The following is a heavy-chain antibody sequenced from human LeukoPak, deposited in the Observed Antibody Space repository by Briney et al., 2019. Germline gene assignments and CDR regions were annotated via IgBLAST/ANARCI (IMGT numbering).Heavy chain of an antibody. CDR3: ARDNPPDY. CDR2: IKQDGSEK. J-gene: IGHJ4*02. V-gene: IGHV3-7*03. Sequence: GGSLRLSWVASGFTFSSSWMSWVRQAPGKGLEWVANIKQDGSEKSYVESVRGRFTISRDNAKNSLYLQLNSLRAEDTALYYCARDNPPDYWGQGTLVTVSS. CDR1: GFTFSSSW.